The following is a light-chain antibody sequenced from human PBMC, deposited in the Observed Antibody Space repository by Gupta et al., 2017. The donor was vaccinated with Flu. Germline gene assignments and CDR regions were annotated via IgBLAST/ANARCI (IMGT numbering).Light chain of an antibody. CDR2: ENN. CDR3: GTWDSSLSARV. CDR1: SSNIGNNY. Sequence: KVTISCSGSSSNIGNNYVSWYQQLPGTAPKLLIYENNKRPSGIPDRFSGSKSGTSATLGITGLQTGDEADYYCGTWDSSLSARVFGTGIKVTVL. V-gene: IGLV1-51*02. J-gene: IGLJ1*01.